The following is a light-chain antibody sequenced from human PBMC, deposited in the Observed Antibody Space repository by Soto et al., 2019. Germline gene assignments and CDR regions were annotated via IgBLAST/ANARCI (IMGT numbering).Light chain of an antibody. CDR1: QSVSHY. Sequence: EIVLTQSPGTLSLSPGERAXLSCRASQSVSHYLAWYQQNPGQAPRLLIYVASSRATGIPDRFSGSGSGTDFTLTISRLEPEDCAVYYCQQYGGSPQTFGQGTKVESK. CDR2: VAS. V-gene: IGKV3-20*01. CDR3: QQYGGSPQT. J-gene: IGKJ1*01.